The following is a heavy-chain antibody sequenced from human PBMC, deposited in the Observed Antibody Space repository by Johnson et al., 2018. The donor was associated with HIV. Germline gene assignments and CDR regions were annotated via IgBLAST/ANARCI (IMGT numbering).Heavy chain of an antibody. CDR1: GFTFSNAW. CDR2: IKSKSDGGTT. D-gene: IGHD2-21*02. CDR3: STFFVVGTETGAFEI. V-gene: IGHV3-15*01. J-gene: IGHJ3*02. Sequence: VQLVDSGGDLVKPGGSLRLSCAASGFTFSNAWMSWVRQAPGKGLEWVGRIKSKSDGGTTDYTAPVKGRYTISRHDSKNTLFLQMNSLKTEDTGVYYCSTFFVVGTETGAFEIWGQGTLVTVSS.